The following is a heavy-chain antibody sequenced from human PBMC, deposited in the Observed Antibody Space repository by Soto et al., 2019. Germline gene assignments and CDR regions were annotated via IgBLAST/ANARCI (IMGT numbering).Heavy chain of an antibody. J-gene: IGHJ6*02. V-gene: IGHV3-30*02. CDR3: AKDLHSSSWYDWYYYGMDV. Sequence: PGGSLRLSCAASKSIFTGYGMHWVRQTPGKGLEWVAVIRFDGTDEHYADSVKGRFTISRDNSKNMLYLQMNSLRAEDTAVYYCAKDLHSSSWYDWYYYGMDVWGQGTTVTVSS. D-gene: IGHD6-13*01. CDR2: IRFDGTDE. CDR1: KSIFTGYG.